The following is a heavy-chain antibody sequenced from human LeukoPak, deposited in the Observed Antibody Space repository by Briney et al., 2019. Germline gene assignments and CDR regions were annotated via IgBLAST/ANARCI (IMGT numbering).Heavy chain of an antibody. J-gene: IGHJ3*02. D-gene: IGHD5-24*01. CDR3: ARVEMATIRAFDI. CDR1: GFTISSYW. CDR2: IKEDGSEK. V-gene: IGHV3-7*01. Sequence: GSLRLSCAASGFTISSYWMSWVRQAPGKGLEWVANIKEDGSEKYYVDSVKGRFTISRDNAKNSLYLQMNSLRAEDTAVYYCARVEMATIRAFDIWGQGTMVTVSS.